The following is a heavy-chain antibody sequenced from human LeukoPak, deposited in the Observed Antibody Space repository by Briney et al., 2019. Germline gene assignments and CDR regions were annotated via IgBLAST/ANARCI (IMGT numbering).Heavy chain of an antibody. Sequence: GGSLRLSCAASGFTFSSYAMSWVRQAPGKGLEWVSALSGSGGSTYYADSVKGRFTISRDNSKNTLYLQMNSLRAEDTAVYYCAKVLAVFSYYFVYWGQGTLVTVSS. CDR3: AKVLAVFSYYFVY. J-gene: IGHJ4*02. CDR1: GFTFSSYA. CDR2: LSGSGGST. D-gene: IGHD2-21*01. V-gene: IGHV3-23*01.